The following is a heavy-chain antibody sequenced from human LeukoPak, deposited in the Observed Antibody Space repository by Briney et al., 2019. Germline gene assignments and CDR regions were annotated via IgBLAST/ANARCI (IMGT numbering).Heavy chain of an antibody. CDR3: ARETSRITDY. CDR1: GYTFTSYD. J-gene: IGHJ4*02. V-gene: IGHV1-8*01. CDR2: MSPKSANT. Sequence: ASVKVSCKASGYTFTSYDINWVRQATGQGLEWMGWMSPKSANTGYAQKFQGRVTMTRNTSISTAYMELSSLRSEDTAVYYCARETSRITDYWGQGTLVTVSS. D-gene: IGHD1-7*01.